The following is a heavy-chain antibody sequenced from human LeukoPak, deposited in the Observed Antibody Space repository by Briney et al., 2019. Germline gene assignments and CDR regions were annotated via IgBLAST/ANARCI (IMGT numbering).Heavy chain of an antibody. V-gene: IGHV4-34*01. CDR1: GGSFSGYY. Sequence: SETLSLTCAVYGGSFSGYYWSWIRQPPGKGLEWIGEINHSGSTNYNPSLKSRVTISVDTSKNQSSLKLSSVTAADTAVYYCARAAFGGPDYWGQGTLVTVSS. J-gene: IGHJ4*02. D-gene: IGHD3-16*01. CDR2: INHSGST. CDR3: ARAAFGGPDY.